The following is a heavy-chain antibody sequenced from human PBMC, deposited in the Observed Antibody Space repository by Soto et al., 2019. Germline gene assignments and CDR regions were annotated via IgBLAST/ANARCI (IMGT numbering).Heavy chain of an antibody. CDR3: VRGGHGSGSYLGSS. CDR1: GFTFTTYW. J-gene: IGHJ5*02. CDR2: IRQDGGAQ. V-gene: IGHV3-7*03. D-gene: IGHD3-10*01. Sequence: GSLRLSCVASGFTFTTYWMSWVRQAPGKGLQWVANIRQDGGAQYYVDSVKGRFTISRDNAKNSVYLQMDSLRVEDTAVYYCVRGGHGSGSYLGSSWGQGILVTVSS.